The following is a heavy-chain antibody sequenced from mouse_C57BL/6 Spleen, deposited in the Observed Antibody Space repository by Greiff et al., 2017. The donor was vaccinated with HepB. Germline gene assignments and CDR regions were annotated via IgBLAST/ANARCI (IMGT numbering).Heavy chain of an antibody. CDR2: IDPSDSYT. V-gene: IGHV1-69*01. CDR3: ARGNYYGSSYDY. J-gene: IGHJ2*01. Sequence: VQLQQPGAELVMPGASVKLSCKASGYTFTSYWMHWVKLRPGQGLEWIGEIDPSDSYTNYNQKFKGKSTLTVDKSSSTAYMQLSSLTSEDSAVYYCARGNYYGSSYDYWGQGTTLTVSS. D-gene: IGHD1-1*01. CDR1: GYTFTSYW.